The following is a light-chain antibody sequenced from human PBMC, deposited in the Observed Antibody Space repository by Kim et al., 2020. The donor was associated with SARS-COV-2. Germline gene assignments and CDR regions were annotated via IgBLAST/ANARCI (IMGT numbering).Light chain of an antibody. V-gene: IGKV1-39*01. Sequence: DIQMTQSPSSLSASVGDRVTITCRASQSISSYLNWYQQKPGKAPKLLIYAASSLQSGVPSSFSGSGSGTDFTLTISSLQPEDFATYYCQQSYSTPQLTFGGGTKVDIK. J-gene: IGKJ4*01. CDR1: QSISSY. CDR3: QQSYSTPQLT. CDR2: AAS.